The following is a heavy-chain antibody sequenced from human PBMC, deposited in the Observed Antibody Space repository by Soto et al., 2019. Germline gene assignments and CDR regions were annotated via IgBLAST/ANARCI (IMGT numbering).Heavy chain of an antibody. D-gene: IGHD1-1*01. CDR3: ARSRGNWNGFDY. Sequence: SETLSLTCTVSGGSISSYYWSWIRQSPGKGLEWIGYIYYSGSTNYNPSLKSRVTISVDTSKNQFSLKLSSVTAADTAVYYCARSRGNWNGFDYWGQGTLVTVSS. CDR1: GGSISSYY. V-gene: IGHV4-59*08. J-gene: IGHJ4*02. CDR2: IYYSGST.